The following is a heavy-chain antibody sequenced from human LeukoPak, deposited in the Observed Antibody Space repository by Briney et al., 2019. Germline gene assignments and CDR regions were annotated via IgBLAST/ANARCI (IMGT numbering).Heavy chain of an antibody. CDR3: AKDHGYGQQGY. CDR2: ISGRGGST. CDR1: GFTFSSYA. V-gene: IGHV3-23*01. D-gene: IGHD5-18*01. Sequence: GGSLRLSCAASGFTFSSYAMSWVRQASGKGLEWVSAISGRGGSTFYADSVKGRFTISRDNSKNTLYLQMNSLRAEDTALYYCAKDHGYGQQGYWGQGTLVTVSS. J-gene: IGHJ4*02.